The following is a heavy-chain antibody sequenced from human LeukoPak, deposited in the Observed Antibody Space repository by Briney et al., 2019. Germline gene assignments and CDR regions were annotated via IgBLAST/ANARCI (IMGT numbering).Heavy chain of an antibody. CDR3: ARMVFGEPYFDY. D-gene: IGHD3-10*02. CDR1: GFTFSSYA. CDR2: ISYDGSNK. J-gene: IGHJ4*02. V-gene: IGHV3-30*04. Sequence: GGSLRLSCAASGFTFSSYAMHWVRQAPGKGLEWVAVISYDGSNKYYADSVKGRFTISRDNSKNTLYLQMNSLRAEDTAVYYCARMVFGEPYFDYWGQGTLVTVSS.